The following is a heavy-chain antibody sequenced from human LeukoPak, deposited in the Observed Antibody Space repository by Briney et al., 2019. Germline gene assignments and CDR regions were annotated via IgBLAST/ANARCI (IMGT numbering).Heavy chain of an antibody. CDR1: GGSISSYY. V-gene: IGHV4-59*01. J-gene: IGHJ4*02. CDR2: IYYSGST. Sequence: PSETLSLTCTVSGGSISSYYWSWIRQSPGKGLEWIGYIYYSGSTNYNPSLKSRVTISVDTSKNQFSLKLSSVTAADTAVYYCARHLGYSSGWYYFDYWGQGTLVTVSS. CDR3: ARHLGYSSGWYYFDY. D-gene: IGHD6-19*01.